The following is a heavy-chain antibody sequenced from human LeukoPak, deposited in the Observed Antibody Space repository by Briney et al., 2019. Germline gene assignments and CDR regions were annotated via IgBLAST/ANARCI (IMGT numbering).Heavy chain of an antibody. J-gene: IGHJ4*02. CDR3: ARPDILTGYALEY. V-gene: IGHV3-30*04. Sequence: GRSLRPSCAASGFTFSSYAMHWVRQAPGKGLEWVAVISYDGSNKYYADSVKGRFTISRDNSKNTLYLQMNSLRAEDTAVYYCARPDILTGYALEYWGQGTLVTVSS. D-gene: IGHD3-9*01. CDR2: ISYDGSNK. CDR1: GFTFSSYA.